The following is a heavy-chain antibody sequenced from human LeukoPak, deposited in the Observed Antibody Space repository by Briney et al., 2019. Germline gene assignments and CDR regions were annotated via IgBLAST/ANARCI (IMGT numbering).Heavy chain of an antibody. CDR3: ARHGRYYYDSSGYYW. CDR1: GGSISSYY. D-gene: IGHD3-22*01. V-gene: IGHV4-59*08. J-gene: IGHJ4*02. Sequence: PSETLSLTCTVSGGSISSYYWSWIRQPPGKGLEWIGYIYCSGSTNYNPSLKSRVTISVDTSKNQFSLKLSSVTAADTAVYYCARHGRYYYDSSGYYWWGQGTLVTVSS. CDR2: IYCSGST.